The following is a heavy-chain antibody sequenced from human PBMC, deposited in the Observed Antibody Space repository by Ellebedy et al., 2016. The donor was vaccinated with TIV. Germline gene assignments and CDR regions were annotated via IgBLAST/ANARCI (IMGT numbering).Heavy chain of an antibody. Sequence: PGGSLRLSCEGSGHSITNYWIAWVRQVPGKGLECMGIIYPDDSDTRYSPSFQGQVTISADKSLNIAYLQWSRLKASDTGMYYWTAMTTVTTDYRTTEYFQDWGQGTLITVSS. CDR2: IYPDDSDT. D-gene: IGHD4-17*01. V-gene: IGHV5-51*01. CDR3: TAMTTVTTDYRTTEYFQD. CDR1: GHSITNYW. J-gene: IGHJ1*01.